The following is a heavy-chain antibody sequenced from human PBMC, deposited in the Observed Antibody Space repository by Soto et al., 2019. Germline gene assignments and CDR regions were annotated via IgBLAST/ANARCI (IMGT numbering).Heavy chain of an antibody. Sequence: EVQLVESGGGLVQPGGSLRLSCAASGFTFDDYAMHWVRQAPGKGLEWVSGISWNSGSIGYADSVKGRFTISRDNAKNSLYLQMNSLRAEDTALYYCAKDRSSSWYGGFDPWGQGTLVTVSS. J-gene: IGHJ5*02. CDR3: AKDRSSSWYGGFDP. CDR1: GFTFDDYA. D-gene: IGHD6-13*01. CDR2: ISWNSGSI. V-gene: IGHV3-9*01.